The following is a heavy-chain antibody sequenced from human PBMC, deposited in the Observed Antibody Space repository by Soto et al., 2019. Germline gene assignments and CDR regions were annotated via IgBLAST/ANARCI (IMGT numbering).Heavy chain of an antibody. CDR2: IWYDGSNK. V-gene: IGHV3-33*01. J-gene: IGHJ4*02. CDR1: GFTFSSYG. Sequence: QVQLVESGGGVVQPGRSLRLSCAASGFTFSSYGMHWVRQAPGKGLEWVAVIWYDGSNKYYADSVKGRITISRENSKNTLYLQMNSLRAEDTAVYYCARDGYCSGGSCYSVPVFDYWGQGTLVTVSS. CDR3: ARDGYCSGGSCYSVPVFDY. D-gene: IGHD2-15*01.